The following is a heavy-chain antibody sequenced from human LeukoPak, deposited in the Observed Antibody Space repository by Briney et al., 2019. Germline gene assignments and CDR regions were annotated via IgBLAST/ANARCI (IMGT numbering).Heavy chain of an antibody. CDR3: ARLLKRGNVGRGWAAYYYYYMDV. D-gene: IGHD3-10*01. CDR2: ISAYNGNT. CDR1: GYTFTSYG. Sequence: ASVKVSCKASGYTFTSYGISWVRQAPGQGLEWMGWISAYNGNTNYAQKLQGRVTMTTDTSTSTAYMELRSLRSDDTAVYYCARLLKRGNVGRGWAAYYYYYMDVWGKGTTVTVSS. V-gene: IGHV1-18*01. J-gene: IGHJ6*03.